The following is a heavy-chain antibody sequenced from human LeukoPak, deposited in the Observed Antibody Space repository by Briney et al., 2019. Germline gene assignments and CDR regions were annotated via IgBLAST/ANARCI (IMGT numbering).Heavy chain of an antibody. CDR3: AAQWLVRHAFDI. Sequence: SSETLSLTCAVFGGSLSGRYWSWLRQPPGKGLEWIGEINHSGSTNYNPSLKSRVTISLDTSKNQFSLEMSSATAADTAIYYCAAQWLVRHAFDIWGQGTMVTVSS. V-gene: IGHV4-34*01. CDR2: INHSGST. CDR1: GGSLSGRY. J-gene: IGHJ3*02. D-gene: IGHD6-19*01.